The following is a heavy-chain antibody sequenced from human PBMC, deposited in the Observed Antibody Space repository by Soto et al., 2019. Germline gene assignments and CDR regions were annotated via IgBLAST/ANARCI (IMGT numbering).Heavy chain of an antibody. J-gene: IGHJ4*02. D-gene: IGHD6-19*01. V-gene: IGHV1-24*01. CDR3: ATRGPLSCGWYADFDY. CDR1: GYTLTELS. CDR2: FDPEDGET. Sequence: QVQLVQSGAEVKKPGASVKVSCKVSGYTLTELSMHWVRQAPGKGLEWMGGFDPEDGETIYAQKFQGRVTMTEDTSTETAYMELGSLRSEDTAVYYCATRGPLSCGWYADFDYWGQGTLVTVSS.